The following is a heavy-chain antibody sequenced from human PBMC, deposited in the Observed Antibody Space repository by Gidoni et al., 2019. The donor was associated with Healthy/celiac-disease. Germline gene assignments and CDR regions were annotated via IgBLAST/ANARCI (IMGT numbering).Heavy chain of an antibody. D-gene: IGHD3-22*01. V-gene: IGHV3-53*01. J-gene: IGHJ3*02. Sequence: EVQLVESGGGLIQPGGSLRLSCAASGFTVSSNYMSWVRQAPGKGLEWVSVIYSGGSTYYADSVKGRFTISRDNSKNTLYLQMNSLRAEDTAVYYCARVGYYDSSGYYRSAFDIWGQGTMVTVSS. CDR3: ARVGYYDSSGYYRSAFDI. CDR2: IYSGGST. CDR1: GFTVSSNY.